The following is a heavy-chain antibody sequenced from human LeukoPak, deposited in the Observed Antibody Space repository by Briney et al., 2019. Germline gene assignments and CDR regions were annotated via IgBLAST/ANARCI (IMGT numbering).Heavy chain of an antibody. Sequence: ASVKVSCKASGYTFTSYGISWVRQAPGQGLEWMGWISAYNGNTNYAQKFQGRVTITTDESTSTAYMELSSLRSEDTAVYYCASSWPNDSVDIWGQGTMVTVSS. J-gene: IGHJ3*02. CDR3: ASSWPNDSVDI. CDR1: GYTFTSYG. V-gene: IGHV1-18*01. D-gene: IGHD6-13*01. CDR2: ISAYNGNT.